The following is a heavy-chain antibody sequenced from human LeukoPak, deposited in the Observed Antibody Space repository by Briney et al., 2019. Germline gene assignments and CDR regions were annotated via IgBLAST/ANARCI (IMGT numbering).Heavy chain of an antibody. D-gene: IGHD1-26*01. CDR2: ISSSGTTI. V-gene: IGHV3-48*03. CDR3: ARMKWDHLALFDY. J-gene: IGHJ4*02. CDR1: GFTFSGYE. Sequence: GGSLRLSCAASGFTFSGYEMNWVRQAPGKGLEWVSYISSSGTTIYYADSVKGRFTISRDNAKNSLYLQMNSLRVDDTAIYYCARMKWDHLALFDYWGQGTLVTSST.